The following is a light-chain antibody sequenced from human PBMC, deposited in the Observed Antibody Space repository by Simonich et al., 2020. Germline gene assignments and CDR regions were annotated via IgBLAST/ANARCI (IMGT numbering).Light chain of an antibody. J-gene: IGKJ2*01. V-gene: IGKV4-1*01. Sequence: DIVMTQSPDSLAVSLGERATINYKSRQSVLYSSNNKNYLAWYQQKPGQPPKLLIYWASTRESGVPDRFSGSGSGTDFTLTISSLQAEDVAVYYCQQYYSTPPTFGQGTKLEIK. CDR3: QQYYSTPPT. CDR1: QSVLYSSNNKNY. CDR2: WAS.